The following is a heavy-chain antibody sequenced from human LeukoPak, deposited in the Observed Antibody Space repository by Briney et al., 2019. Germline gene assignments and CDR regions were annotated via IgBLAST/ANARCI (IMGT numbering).Heavy chain of an antibody. D-gene: IGHD4-17*01. V-gene: IGHV4-59*01. CDR1: GGSFSGYY. CDR2: IYYSGST. J-gene: IGHJ4*02. Sequence: SETLSLTCAVYGGSFSGYYWSWVRQPPGKGLEWIGYIYYSGSTNYNPSLKSRVTISVDTSKNQFSLKLSSVTAADTAVYCCARVGPRSDYGIDYWGQGTLVTVSS. CDR3: ARVGPRSDYGIDY.